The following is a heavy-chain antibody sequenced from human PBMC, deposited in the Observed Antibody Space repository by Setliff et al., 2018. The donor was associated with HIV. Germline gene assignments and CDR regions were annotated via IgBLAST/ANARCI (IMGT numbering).Heavy chain of an antibody. D-gene: IGHD3-10*01. V-gene: IGHV4-31*03. J-gene: IGHJ4*02. CDR2: IYYSGST. CDR3: ATSPAGEILGSRPFYFDY. Sequence: KPSETLSLTCTVSGDSINSGNYYWSWIRQHPGKGLEWIGYIYYSGSTYYSPSLKSRATISEDTSKNQFSLKMRSVTAADTAVYYCATSPAGEILGSRPFYFDYWGQGTLVTVSS. CDR1: GDSINSGNYY.